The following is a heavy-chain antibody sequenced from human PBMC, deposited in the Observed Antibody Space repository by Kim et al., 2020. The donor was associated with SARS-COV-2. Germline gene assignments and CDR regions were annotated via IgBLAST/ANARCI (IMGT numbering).Heavy chain of an antibody. D-gene: IGHD3-10*01. Sequence: YSQKFQGRVILTRDTSATIAYMELTSLTCKDTAVYYCAREGSGSYNWLDPWGQGTLVTVSS. CDR3: AREGSGSYNWLDP. J-gene: IGHJ5*02. V-gene: IGHV1-3*01.